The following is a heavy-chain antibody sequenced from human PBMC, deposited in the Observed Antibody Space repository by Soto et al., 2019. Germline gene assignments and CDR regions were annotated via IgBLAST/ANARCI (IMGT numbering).Heavy chain of an antibody. CDR3: ARGQSTWHY. CDR1: GGSISSYY. V-gene: IGHV4-59*08. CDR2: IYYSGNT. J-gene: IGHJ4*02. Sequence: QVQLQESGPGLVKPSETLSPTCTVSGGSISSYYWSWVRQPPGKGLEWIGYIYYSGNTNYNSSLRSRVTISLDTSKNQFSLKLSSVTAADTAVYYCARGQSTWHYWGQGTLVTVSS.